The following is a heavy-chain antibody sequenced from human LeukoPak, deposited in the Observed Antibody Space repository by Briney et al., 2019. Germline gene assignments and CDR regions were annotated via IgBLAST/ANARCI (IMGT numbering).Heavy chain of an antibody. Sequence: GGSLRLSCTASGFTLGDYTMSRIRQAPGKGLEWVGFIRSKAYGETADYAASVKGRFTISRDDSKAIAYLQMNSLNTEDTAVYHCTRDRGAYNLYDYWGQGTLVTVSS. CDR1: GFTLGDYT. J-gene: IGHJ4*02. CDR3: TRDRGAYNLYDY. V-gene: IGHV3-49*03. D-gene: IGHD1-1*01. CDR2: IRSKAYGETA.